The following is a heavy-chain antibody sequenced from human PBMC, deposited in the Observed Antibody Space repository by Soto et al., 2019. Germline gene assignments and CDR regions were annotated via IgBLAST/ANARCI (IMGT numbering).Heavy chain of an antibody. CDR2: ITRNGGTT. Sequence: EVQLLESGGGLVQPGGSLTLSCAASGFNFNIYAMSWVRQALGKGLEWVSSITRNGGTTYYADSVKGRFTISRDNSKGTLHLQMNSLRVEDTAVYFCAKDYRTTSPAWGQATLVTVSS. V-gene: IGHV3-23*01. D-gene: IGHD3-16*02. J-gene: IGHJ4*02. CDR3: AKDYRTTSPA. CDR1: GFNFNIYA.